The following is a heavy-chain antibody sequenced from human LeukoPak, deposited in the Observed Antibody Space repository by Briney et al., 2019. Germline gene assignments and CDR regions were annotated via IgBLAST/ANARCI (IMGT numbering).Heavy chain of an antibody. V-gene: IGHV3-73*01. CDR3: MARGDSYGLFDY. CDR1: GFTFSDSA. Sequence: PGGSLRLSCAASGFTFSDSAMHWVRQASGTGLEWVARIRSKANTYAVLYAASVKGRFTISRDDSKNTASLQMNSLKTEDTAVYYCMARGDSYGLFDYWGHGTLVTVSS. D-gene: IGHD5-18*01. CDR2: IRSKANTYAV. J-gene: IGHJ4*01.